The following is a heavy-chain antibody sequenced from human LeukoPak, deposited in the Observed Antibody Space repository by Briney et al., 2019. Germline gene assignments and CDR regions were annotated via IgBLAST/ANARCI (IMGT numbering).Heavy chain of an antibody. CDR1: VYTFASYD. V-gene: IGHV1-8*01. J-gene: IGHJ6*03. CDR2: MNPNSGNT. Sequence: ASVKVSCKASVYTFASYDINWVRQATGQGLEWMGWMNPNSGNTGYAQKFQGRVTMTRNTSISTAYMELSSLRSEDTAVYYCARGFSYYYYYYMDVWGKGTTVTISS. CDR3: ARGFSYYYYYYMDV.